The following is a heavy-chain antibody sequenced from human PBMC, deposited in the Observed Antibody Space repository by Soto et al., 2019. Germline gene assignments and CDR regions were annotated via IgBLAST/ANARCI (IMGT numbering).Heavy chain of an antibody. V-gene: IGHV3-20*04. CDR2: INWNGGST. J-gene: IGHJ3*02. D-gene: IGHD3-10*01. CDR3: ARDGEGPSKDPQQLDI. Sequence: GGSLRLSCAASGFTFDDYGMSWVRQAPGKGLEWVSGINWNGGSTGYADSVKGRFTISRDNAKNSLYLQMNSLRAEDTALYYCARDGEGPSKDPQQLDIWGQGTMVTVSS. CDR1: GFTFDDYG.